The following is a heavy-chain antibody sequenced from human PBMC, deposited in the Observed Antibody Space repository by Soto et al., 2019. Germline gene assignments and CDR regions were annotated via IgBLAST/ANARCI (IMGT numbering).Heavy chain of an antibody. CDR3: AKEMASLDYDFWSGLIDY. V-gene: IGHV3-23*01. J-gene: IGHJ4*02. D-gene: IGHD3-3*01. CDR1: GFTFSSYA. Sequence: PGGSLRLSCAASGFTFSSYAMSWVRQAPGKGLEWVSAISGSGGSTYYADSVKGRFTISRDNSKNTLYLQMNSLRAEDTAVYYCAKEMASLDYDFWSGLIDYWGQGTLVTVSS. CDR2: ISGSGGST.